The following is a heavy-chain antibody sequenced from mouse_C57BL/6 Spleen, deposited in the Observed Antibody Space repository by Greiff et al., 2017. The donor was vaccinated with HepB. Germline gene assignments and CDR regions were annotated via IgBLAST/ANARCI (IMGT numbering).Heavy chain of an antibody. Sequence: VQLQQSVAELVRPGASVKLSCTASGFNFKNTYMHWVKQRPEQGLEWIGRIDPANGNNKYAPKFQGKATITADTPSNTAYPQLSSLTSADTAIYYCARWVAYWGQGTLVTVSA. J-gene: IGHJ3*01. CDR1: GFNFKNTY. CDR3: ARWVAY. V-gene: IGHV14-3*01. CDR2: IDPANGNN.